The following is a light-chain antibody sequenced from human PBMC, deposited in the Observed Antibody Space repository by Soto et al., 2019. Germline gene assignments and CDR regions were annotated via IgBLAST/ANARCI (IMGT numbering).Light chain of an antibody. Sequence: QSVLTQPRSVSGSPGQSVTISCTGTSNDLGRYNYVTWYQQHPGEAPKLVMYDVAQRPAGVSDRPSGDKSGKTASLTISGLQDDDEATYYCCSYAGSDALVFGSGTKVTVL. V-gene: IGLV2-11*01. CDR1: SNDLGRYNY. CDR2: DVA. J-gene: IGLJ1*01. CDR3: CSYAGSDALV.